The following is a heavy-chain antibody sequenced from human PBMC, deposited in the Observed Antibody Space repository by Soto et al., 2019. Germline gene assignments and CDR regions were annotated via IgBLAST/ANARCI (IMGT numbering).Heavy chain of an antibody. V-gene: IGHV3-23*01. J-gene: IGHJ4*02. CDR2: ISCSGGST. D-gene: IGHD6-13*01. CDR1: GFTFSSYA. CDR3: AKVIAAAGKPTSL. Sequence: EVQLLESGGGLVQPGGSLRLSCAASGFTFSSYAMSWVRQAPGKGLEWVSAISCSGGSTYYADSVKGRFTISRDNSKNTLYLQMNSLRAEDTAVYYCAKVIAAAGKPTSLWGQGTLVTVSS.